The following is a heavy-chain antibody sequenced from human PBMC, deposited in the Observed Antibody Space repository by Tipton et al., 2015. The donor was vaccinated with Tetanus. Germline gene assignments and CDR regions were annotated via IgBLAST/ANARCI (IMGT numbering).Heavy chain of an antibody. CDR3: ARRSLTNYGLDV. CDR2: MYSGGDT. D-gene: IGHD1-1*01. J-gene: IGHJ6*02. CDR1: GFIVSSHY. Sequence: GSLRLSCVASGFIVSSHYMSWVRQAPGKGLEWVSVMYSGGDTYYVDSVKGRFTISRDHAKNTVYLQMNSLRAEDTAVYFCARRSLTNYGLDVWGQGTPVTVSS. V-gene: IGHV3-53*01.